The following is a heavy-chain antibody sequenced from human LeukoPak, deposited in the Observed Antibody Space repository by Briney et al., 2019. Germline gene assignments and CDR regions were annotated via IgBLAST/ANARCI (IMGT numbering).Heavy chain of an antibody. Sequence: ASVKVSCKASGYTFTSYDINWVRQATGQGLEWMGWMNPNSGNTGYAQKFQGRVTITRNTSISTAYMELSSLRSEDTAVYYCARVRPYDFWSGYYLYYYYMDVWGKGTTVTVSS. CDR2: MNPNSGNT. CDR3: ARVRPYDFWSGYYLYYYYMDV. D-gene: IGHD3-3*01. CDR1: GYTFTSYD. V-gene: IGHV1-8*03. J-gene: IGHJ6*03.